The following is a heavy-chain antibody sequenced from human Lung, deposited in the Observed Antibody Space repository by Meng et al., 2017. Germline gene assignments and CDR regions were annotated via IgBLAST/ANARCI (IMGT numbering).Heavy chain of an antibody. V-gene: IGHV7-4-1*02. Sequence: QVQLVQSWAELKKPGASVNVSCKASGYTFTSYAMNWVRQAPGQGLEWMGWINTNTGNPTYAQGFTGRFVFSLDTSVSTAYLQISSLKAEDTAVYYCASGWFGELFGYFDLWGRGTLVTVSS. D-gene: IGHD3-10*01. CDR2: INTNTGNP. CDR1: GYTFTSYA. CDR3: ASGWFGELFGYFDL. J-gene: IGHJ2*01.